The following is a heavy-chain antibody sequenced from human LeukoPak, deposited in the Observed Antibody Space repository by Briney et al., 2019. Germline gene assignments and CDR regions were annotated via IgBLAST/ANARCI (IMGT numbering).Heavy chain of an antibody. D-gene: IGHD3-3*01. CDR3: ARGGIFGVVIIRAFDI. J-gene: IGHJ3*02. CDR1: GGTFSSYA. Sequence: GSSVKVSCKASGGTFSSYAISWVRQAPGQGLEWMGGIIPIFGTANYAQKFQGRVTITADESTSTAYMELSSLRSEDTAVYYCARGGIFGVVIIRAFDIWGQGTMVTVSS. CDR2: IIPIFGTA. V-gene: IGHV1-69*01.